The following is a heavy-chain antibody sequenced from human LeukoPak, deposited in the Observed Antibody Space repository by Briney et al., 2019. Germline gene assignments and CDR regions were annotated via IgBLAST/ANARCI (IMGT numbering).Heavy chain of an antibody. CDR1: GFTFGSYS. D-gene: IGHD6-13*01. J-gene: IGHJ4*02. V-gene: IGHV3-23*01. CDR3: AKGSLGSWYFFDS. Sequence: GGSLRLSCAASGFTFGSYSMSWVRQAPGKGPEWVTTFSRNGHDTYYADSVKGRFTIFRDNSKSTLYLQKNSLRAEDTAVYYCAKGSLGSWYFFDSWGQGTLVTVSS. CDR2: FSRNGHDT.